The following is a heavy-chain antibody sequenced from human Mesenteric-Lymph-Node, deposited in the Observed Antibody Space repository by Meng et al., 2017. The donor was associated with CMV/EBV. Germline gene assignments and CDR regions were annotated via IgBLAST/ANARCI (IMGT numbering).Heavy chain of an antibody. Sequence: GESLKISCSASGFSFETYMMNWVRQAPGKGLEWVSSISSSSSYIYYADSVKGRFTISRDNAKNSLYLQMNSLRAEDTAVYYCASDTQSYYYYGMDVWGQGTTVTVSS. CDR1: GFSFETYM. CDR2: ISSSSSYI. J-gene: IGHJ6*02. CDR3: ASDTQSYYYYGMDV. V-gene: IGHV3-21*01.